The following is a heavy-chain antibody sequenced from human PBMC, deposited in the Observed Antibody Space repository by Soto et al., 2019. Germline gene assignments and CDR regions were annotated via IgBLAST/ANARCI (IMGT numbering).Heavy chain of an antibody. V-gene: IGHV3-23*01. CDR3: AKTIRGGYSSSWYYFDY. Sequence: EVQLLESGGDLVQPGGSLRLSCAASGFTFTNYAMTWVRQAPGKGLEWVSTISGGSSITYYADSLQGRFTISRDNSKNTLYLQINSLRAEDTAVYYCAKTIRGGYSSSWYYFDYWGQGTLVTVSS. CDR1: GFTFTNYA. D-gene: IGHD6-13*01. J-gene: IGHJ4*02. CDR2: ISGGSSIT.